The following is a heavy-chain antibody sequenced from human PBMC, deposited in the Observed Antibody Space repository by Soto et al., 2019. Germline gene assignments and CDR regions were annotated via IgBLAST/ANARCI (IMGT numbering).Heavy chain of an antibody. CDR1: GFSFSKFW. Sequence: PGGSLRLSCAASGFSFSKFWMSWVRQAPGKGLEWVANIKQDGSQKYYVDSAKGRFTISRDNAKNSLYLQMNSLTADDTAVYYCARVLLYSASGRGWFDPWGQGTLVTVSS. J-gene: IGHJ5*02. CDR2: IKQDGSQK. V-gene: IGHV3-7*03. CDR3: ARVLLYSASGRGWFDP. D-gene: IGHD2-2*02.